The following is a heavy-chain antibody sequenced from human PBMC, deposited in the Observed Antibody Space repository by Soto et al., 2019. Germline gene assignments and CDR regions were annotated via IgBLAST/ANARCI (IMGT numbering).Heavy chain of an antibody. D-gene: IGHD3-22*01. Sequence: SETLSLTCTVSGGSISSYYWSWIRQPPGKGLEWIGYIYYSGSTNYNPSLKSRVTISVDTSKNQFSLKLSSVTAADTAVYYCARDLLVRYDSTFGAFDIWGQGTMVTVS. CDR1: GGSISSYY. J-gene: IGHJ3*02. V-gene: IGHV4-59*01. CDR3: ARDLLVRYDSTFGAFDI. CDR2: IYYSGST.